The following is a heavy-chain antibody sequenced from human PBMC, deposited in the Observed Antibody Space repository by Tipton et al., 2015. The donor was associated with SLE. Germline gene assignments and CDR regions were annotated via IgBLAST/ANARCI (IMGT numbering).Heavy chain of an antibody. CDR2: IYYSGTT. J-gene: IGHJ4*02. CDR1: GGSISRGGYY. CDR3: ARVEGATKWHIPVAHFDH. D-gene: IGHD6-19*01. Sequence: TLSLTCTVSGGSISRGGYYWSWIRQHPGKGLEWIGYIYYSGTTYYNPSLKSRATISLDTPERQFSLNLNSVTAADTAVYFCARVEGATKWHIPVAHFDHWGPGILVTVSS. V-gene: IGHV4-31*03.